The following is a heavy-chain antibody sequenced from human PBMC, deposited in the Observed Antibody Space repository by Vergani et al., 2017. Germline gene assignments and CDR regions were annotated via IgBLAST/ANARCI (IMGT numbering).Heavy chain of an antibody. CDR2: INPSGGHT. V-gene: IGHV1-46*03. D-gene: IGHD3-9*01. CDR3: ARGDYGILTGYRY. Sequence: QVQLVQSGAEVKKPGASVKVSCKASGYTFTGYYMHWVRQAPGQGLEWMGIINPSGGHTNYAQKFQGRVTMTRDTSTSTVYMELSSPRSEDTAIYYCARGDYGILTGYRYWGQGTLVTVSA. J-gene: IGHJ4*02. CDR1: GYTFTGYY.